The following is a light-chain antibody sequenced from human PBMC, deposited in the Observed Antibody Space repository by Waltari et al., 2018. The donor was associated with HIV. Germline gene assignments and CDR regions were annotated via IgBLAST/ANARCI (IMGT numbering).Light chain of an antibody. Sequence: SYELTQAPSVSVSPGQTATLTCSGDELGAKYVSWYQQKPGQSPVLVIYQDRKRPSVIPERFSGSSSGNTATLTISGTQAMDEADYYCQAWDSPTVVFGGGTKLTVL. V-gene: IGLV3-1*01. CDR3: QAWDSPTVV. CDR2: QDR. CDR1: ELGAKY. J-gene: IGLJ2*01.